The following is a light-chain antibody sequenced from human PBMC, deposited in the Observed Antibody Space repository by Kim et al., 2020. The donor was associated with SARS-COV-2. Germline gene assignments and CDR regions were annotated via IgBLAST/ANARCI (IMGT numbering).Light chain of an antibody. J-gene: IGLJ2*01. V-gene: IGLV1-44*01. CDR1: SSNVGSHS. CDR3: AAWDDSLNGVI. CDR2: SSK. Sequence: GKGVAIFCSGSSSNVGSHSVNWYQQFPGTAPKLLIYSSKERPSGVPDRFFGSKSGTSASLAISGLQPEDEADYYCAAWDDSLNGVIFGGGTKVTVL.